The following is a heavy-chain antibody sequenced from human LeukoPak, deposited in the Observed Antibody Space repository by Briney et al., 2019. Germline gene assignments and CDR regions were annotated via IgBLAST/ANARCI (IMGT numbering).Heavy chain of an antibody. CDR3: AIGSQGGGTSGYYSLDY. D-gene: IGHD3-3*01. CDR1: GYTFTYYY. V-gene: IGHV1-2*02. Sequence: ASVKVSCKPSGYTFTYYYIHWVRQAPRQGPEWMGWISPHSGGTNYAQKFQGRVTMTSDTSISTAYMELSRLRSDDTAVYYCAIGSQGGGTSGYYSLDYWGQGTLVTVSS. J-gene: IGHJ4*02. CDR2: ISPHSGGT.